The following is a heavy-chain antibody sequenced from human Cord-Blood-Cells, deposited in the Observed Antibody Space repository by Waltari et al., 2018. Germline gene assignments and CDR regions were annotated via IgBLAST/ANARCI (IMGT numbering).Heavy chain of an antibody. Sequence: EVQLVESGGGLIQPGGFLRLSCADSWFAGGRICMRWVHQAPGKGLEWVSVIYSGGSTYYADSVKSRFTISRDNSKNTLYLQMNSLRAEDTAVYYCARYIAARAFDIWGQGTMVTVSS. V-gene: IGHV3-53*01. CDR1: WFAGGRIC. D-gene: IGHD6-6*01. J-gene: IGHJ3*02. CDR2: IYSGGST. CDR3: ARYIAARAFDI.